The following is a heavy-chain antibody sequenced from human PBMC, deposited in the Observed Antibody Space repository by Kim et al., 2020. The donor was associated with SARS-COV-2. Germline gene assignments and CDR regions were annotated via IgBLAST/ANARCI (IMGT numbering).Heavy chain of an antibody. Sequence: YADSVKGRFTISRDNAGNSLSLQMDSLTAEDTAVYYCGRSQRGYDHDSFDIWGQGTKVTVSS. CDR3: GRSQRGYDHDSFDI. V-gene: IGHV3-21*01. D-gene: IGHD5-12*01. J-gene: IGHJ3*02.